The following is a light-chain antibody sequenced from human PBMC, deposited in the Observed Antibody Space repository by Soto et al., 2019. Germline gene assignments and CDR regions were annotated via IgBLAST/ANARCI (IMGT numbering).Light chain of an antibody. CDR3: QHYGNSLT. V-gene: IGKV3-20*01. Sequence: EIVLTQSPGTLSLSPGERATLSCRASQTVSSSLLAWFQQKPGQAPRLLIFGASSRATGIPDRFSASGSGTDLTLTISRLEPEDFAVYYCQHYGNSLTFGGGTEVEIK. CDR1: QTVSSSL. CDR2: GAS. J-gene: IGKJ4*01.